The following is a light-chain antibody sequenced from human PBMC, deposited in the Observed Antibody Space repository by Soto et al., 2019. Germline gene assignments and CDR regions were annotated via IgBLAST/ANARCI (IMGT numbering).Light chain of an antibody. CDR3: ASWDNDLNGPI. CDR1: ASNVGSTY. J-gene: IGLJ2*01. V-gene: IGLV1-47*01. CDR2: KNN. Sequence: QSVLTQPPSASGTPGQRVSISCSGSASNVGSTYVFWYQQVPGTAPTLLIYKNNQRPSGVSDRFSGSKSGTSASLAISGLRVDDEAYYYCASWDNDLNGPIFGGGTKVTVL.